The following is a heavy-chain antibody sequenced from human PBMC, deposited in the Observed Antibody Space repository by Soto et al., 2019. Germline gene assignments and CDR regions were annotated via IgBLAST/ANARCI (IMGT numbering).Heavy chain of an antibody. J-gene: IGHJ4*02. V-gene: IGHV3-30*07. CDR3: ARDNRGYDQLFDY. Sequence: DSVKGRFTISRDNSKNTLYLQMNSLRAEDTAVYYCARDNRGYDQLFDYWGQGTLVTVSS. D-gene: IGHD5-12*01.